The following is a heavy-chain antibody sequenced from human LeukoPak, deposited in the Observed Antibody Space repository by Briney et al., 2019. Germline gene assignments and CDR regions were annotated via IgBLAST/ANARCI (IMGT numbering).Heavy chain of an antibody. Sequence: PSETLSLTCTVSGGSISSYYWSWIRQPPGKGLEWIGYIYYSGSTNYNPSLKSRVTISVDTSKNQFSLKLSSVTAADTAVYYCARAPGNSGGYYFDYWGQGTLVTVSS. CDR1: GGSISSYY. J-gene: IGHJ4*02. CDR2: IYYSGST. V-gene: IGHV4-59*12. CDR3: ARAPGNSGGYYFDY. D-gene: IGHD2-15*01.